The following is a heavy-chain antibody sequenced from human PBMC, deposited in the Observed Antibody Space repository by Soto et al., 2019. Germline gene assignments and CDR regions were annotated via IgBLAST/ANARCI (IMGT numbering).Heavy chain of an antibody. CDR2: IIPIFDKA. V-gene: IGHV1-69*06. CDR1: GATFTSYG. J-gene: IGHJ5*02. CDR3: ARAGIYSDYFTGAQDP. D-gene: IGHD4-17*01. Sequence: QVQLVQSGAEVKKPGSSVKVSCKGSGATFTSYGVIWVRQAPGQGLEWMGGIIPIFDKANYARKFQARLTITADKSTSTAFMELRSPRSEDTAVYYCARAGIYSDYFTGAQDPWGQGTLVTVSS.